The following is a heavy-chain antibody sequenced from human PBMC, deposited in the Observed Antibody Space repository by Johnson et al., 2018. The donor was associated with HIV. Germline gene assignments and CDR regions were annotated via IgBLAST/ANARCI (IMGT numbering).Heavy chain of an antibody. CDR2: ITYDGDNE. D-gene: IGHD2-15*01. CDR1: GFTFSNYG. Sequence: QVQLVESGGGVVQPGRSLRLSCAASGFTFSNYGMQWVRQAPGKGLEWVAGITYDGDNECYADSVKGRFTISRDNSKNTLYLQVNSLRPEDTAVYYCANNKQVWGLLPVVALYFWGQGTLITVSS. V-gene: IGHV3-30*18. J-gene: IGHJ3*01. CDR3: ANNKQVWGLLPVVALYF.